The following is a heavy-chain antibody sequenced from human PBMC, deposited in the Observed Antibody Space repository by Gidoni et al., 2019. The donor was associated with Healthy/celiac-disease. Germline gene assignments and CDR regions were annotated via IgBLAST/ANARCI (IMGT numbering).Heavy chain of an antibody. CDR2: MNPNSGNT. CDR3: ATLGYCSSTSCYYYYYMDV. J-gene: IGHJ6*03. D-gene: IGHD2-2*01. CDR1: GYTSTSYD. Sequence: QVQLVQSGAEVKKPGASVKVSCKASGYTSTSYDINWVRQATGQGLEWMGWMNPNSGNTGYAQKFQGRVTMTRNTSISTAYMELSSLRSEDTAVYYCATLGYCSSTSCYYYYYMDVWGKGTTVTVSS. V-gene: IGHV1-8*01.